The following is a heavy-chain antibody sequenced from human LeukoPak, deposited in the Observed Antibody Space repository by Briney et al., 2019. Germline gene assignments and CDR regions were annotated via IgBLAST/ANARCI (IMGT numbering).Heavy chain of an antibody. CDR3: ARDRDYGGNNWFDP. CDR1: GYTFTGYY. Sequence: ASAKVSCKASGYTFTGYYMHWVRQAPGQGLEWMGWINPNSGGTNYAQKFQGRVTMTRDTSISTAYMELSRLRSDDTAVYYCARDRDYGGNNWFDPWGQGTLVTVSS. CDR2: INPNSGGT. D-gene: IGHD4-23*01. J-gene: IGHJ5*02. V-gene: IGHV1-2*02.